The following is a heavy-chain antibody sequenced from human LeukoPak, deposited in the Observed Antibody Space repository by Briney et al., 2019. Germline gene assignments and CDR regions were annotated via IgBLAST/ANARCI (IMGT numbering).Heavy chain of an antibody. D-gene: IGHD5-18*01. CDR3: ARGRLDTAMAGAFDI. CDR2: MNPNSGNT. V-gene: IGHV1-8*03. CDR1: GNPFSSYA. J-gene: IGHJ3*02. Sequence: SSVKVSCKASGNPFSSYAINWVRQATGQGLEWMGWMNPNSGNTGYAQKFQGRVTITRNTSISTAYMELSSLRSEDTAVYYCARGRLDTAMAGAFDIWGQGTMVTVSS.